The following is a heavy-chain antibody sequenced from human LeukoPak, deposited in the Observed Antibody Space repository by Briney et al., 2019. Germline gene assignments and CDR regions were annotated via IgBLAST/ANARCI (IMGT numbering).Heavy chain of an antibody. J-gene: IGHJ3*02. CDR3: ARDLITRMDDAFDI. V-gene: IGHV4-4*02. CDR2: IYHSGST. Sequence: PSGTLSLTCAVSGGSISSSNWWSWVRQPPGKGLEWIGEIYHSGSTNYNPSLKSRVTISVDKSKNQFSPKLSSVTAADTAVYYCARDLITRMDDAFDIWGQGTMVAVSS. CDR1: GGSISSSNW. D-gene: IGHD3-10*01.